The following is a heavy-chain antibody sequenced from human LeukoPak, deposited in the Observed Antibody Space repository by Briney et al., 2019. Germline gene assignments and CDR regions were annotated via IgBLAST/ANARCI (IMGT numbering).Heavy chain of an antibody. CDR3: VSTFGSNSDTY. D-gene: IGHD4-23*01. J-gene: IGHJ4*02. CDR1: GFTFSSYE. V-gene: IGHV3-48*03. Sequence: GGSLRLSCAASGFTFSSYEMNWVRQAPGKGLEWVSYISSSGSTIYYADSVKGRFTISRDSAKNSLYLQMNSLRAEDTAVYYCVSTFGSNSDTYWGQGTRVTVSS. CDR2: ISSSGSTI.